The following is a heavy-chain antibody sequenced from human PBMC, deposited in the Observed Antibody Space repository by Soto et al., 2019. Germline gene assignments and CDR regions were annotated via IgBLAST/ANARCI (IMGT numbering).Heavy chain of an antibody. Sequence: GGSLRLSCAASGFTFSSYGMHWVRQAPGKGLEWVAVISYDGSNKYYADSVKGRFTISRDNSKNTLYLQMNSLRAEDTAVYYCAKDLHPLLLEGAFDYWGQGTLVTVSS. CDR2: ISYDGSNK. V-gene: IGHV3-30*18. J-gene: IGHJ4*02. CDR3: AKDLHPLLLEGAFDY. CDR1: GFTFSSYG. D-gene: IGHD2-21*02.